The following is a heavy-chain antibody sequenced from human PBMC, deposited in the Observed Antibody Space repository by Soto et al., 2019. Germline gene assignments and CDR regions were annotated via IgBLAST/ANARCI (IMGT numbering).Heavy chain of an antibody. Sequence: NPSETLSLTCSVSGGSIISGDYYWIWIRQPPGKGLEWIGYIYYSGSTYYNPSLKSRVTISVDTSKNQFSLKLSSVTAADTAVYYCARDRSSWPYNWFDPWGQGTLVTVSS. D-gene: IGHD6-13*01. J-gene: IGHJ5*02. CDR1: GGSIISGDYY. V-gene: IGHV4-30-4*01. CDR3: ARDRSSWPYNWFDP. CDR2: IYYSGST.